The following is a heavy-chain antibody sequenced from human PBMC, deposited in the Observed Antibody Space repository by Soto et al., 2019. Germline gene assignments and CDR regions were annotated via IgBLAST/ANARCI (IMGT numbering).Heavy chain of an antibody. J-gene: IGHJ5*02. Sequence: KPSETLSLTCAVYGGSVNGYYWNWIRQPPGKGLEWIGEINHTGGTHYNPSLKSRVTMSVDTSKNQFSLRLSSVTAAETAISYCAPSPKVPGSLIPPFDTWGQGTQATVSS. D-gene: IGHD2-21*01. CDR2: INHTGGT. V-gene: IGHV4-34*01. CDR3: APSPKVPGSLIPPFDT. CDR1: GGSVNGYY.